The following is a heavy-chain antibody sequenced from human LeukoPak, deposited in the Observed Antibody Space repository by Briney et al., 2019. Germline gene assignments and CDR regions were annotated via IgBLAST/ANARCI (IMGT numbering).Heavy chain of an antibody. V-gene: IGHV1-69*13. CDR3: ARAGIEMTLVSPRADY. CDR1: GGTFSSYA. D-gene: IGHD5-24*01. J-gene: IGHJ4*02. CDR2: IIPIFGTA. Sequence: SVKVSCKASGGTFSSYAISCVRQAPGQGLEWMGGIIPIFGTANYAQKFQGRVTITADESTSTAYMELSSLRSEDTAVYYCARAGIEMTLVSPRADYWGQGTLVTVSS.